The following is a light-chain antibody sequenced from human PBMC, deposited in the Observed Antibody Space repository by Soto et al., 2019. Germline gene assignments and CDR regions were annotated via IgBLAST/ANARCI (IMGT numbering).Light chain of an antibody. V-gene: IGLV2-23*01. CDR2: EGS. Sequence: QSALTQPASVSGSPEQSITISCTGTSSDVGSYNLVSWYQQHPGKAPKLMIYEGSKRPSGVSNRFSGSKSGNTASLTISGLQAEDEADYYCCSYAGSSTYVVFGGGTKLTV. CDR1: SSDVGSYNL. CDR3: CSYAGSSTYVV. J-gene: IGLJ2*01.